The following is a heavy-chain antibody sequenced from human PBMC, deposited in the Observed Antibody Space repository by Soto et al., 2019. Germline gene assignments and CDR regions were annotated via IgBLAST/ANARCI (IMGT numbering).Heavy chain of an antibody. D-gene: IGHD6-19*01. CDR2: ISAYNGNT. J-gene: IGHJ4*02. CDR3: ARVSGAAVAGILNPRGNDD. CDR1: GYTFTSYG. Sequence: ASVKVSCKASGYTFTSYGISWVRQAPGQGLEWMGWISAYNGNTNYAQKLQGRVTMTTDTSTSTAYMELRSLRSDDTAVYYCARVSGAAVAGILNPRGNDDWGQGTLVTVSS. V-gene: IGHV1-18*01.